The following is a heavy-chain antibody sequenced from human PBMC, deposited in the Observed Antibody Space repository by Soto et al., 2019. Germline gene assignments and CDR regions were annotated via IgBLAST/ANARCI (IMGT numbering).Heavy chain of an antibody. CDR1: RFTIGNYW. Sequence: EVLLVESGGGLVQPGGSLTLSCAASRFTIGNYWMNWVRQAPGKGLEWMANIKGDGSEKYYVGSVEGRFTISRDNTKNSLDLQMNSLRVEDTAVYYCAAGFPPDFWGQGTLVTVSS. J-gene: IGHJ4*02. CDR2: IKGDGSEK. CDR3: AAGFPPDF. D-gene: IGHD3-10*01. V-gene: IGHV3-7*01.